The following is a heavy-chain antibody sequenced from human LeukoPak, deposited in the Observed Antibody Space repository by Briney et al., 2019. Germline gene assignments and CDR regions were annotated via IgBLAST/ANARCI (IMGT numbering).Heavy chain of an antibody. CDR1: GYTFTSYD. V-gene: IGHV1-8*01. J-gene: IGHJ5*02. Sequence: GASVKVSCKASGYTFTSYDINWVRQATGQGLEWMGWMNPNSGNTGYAQKFQGRVTMTRNTSISTAYMELSSLRSEDTAVYYCARVRGDYDFWSGSNWFDPWGQGTPVTVSS. CDR2: MNPNSGNT. CDR3: ARVRGDYDFWSGSNWFDP. D-gene: IGHD3-3*01.